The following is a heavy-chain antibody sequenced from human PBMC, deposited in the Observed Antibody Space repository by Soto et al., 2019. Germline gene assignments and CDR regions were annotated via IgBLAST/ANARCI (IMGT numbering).Heavy chain of an antibody. CDR2: ISSSGSTI. V-gene: IGHV3-11*01. D-gene: IGHD2-2*01. J-gene: IGHJ4*02. CDR1: GFTFSDYY. CDR3: ASQGDIVVVPAAIDY. Sequence: GGSLRLSCAASGFTFSDYYMSWIRQAPGKGLEWVSYISSSGSTIYYADSVKGRFTISRDNAKNSLYLQMNSLRAEDTAVYYCASQGDIVVVPAAIDYWGQGTLVTVSS.